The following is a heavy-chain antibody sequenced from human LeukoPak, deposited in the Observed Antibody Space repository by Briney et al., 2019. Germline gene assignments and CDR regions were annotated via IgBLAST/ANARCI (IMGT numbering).Heavy chain of an antibody. Sequence: AGTLRLSCAASGFTFSSYSMKWVRQAPGKGLEWVSSISSSSSYIYYADSVKGRFTISRDNTKNSLYLQIVTLADEVTAVYYCARGSSGWYGFDPWGQGTLVTVSS. CDR2: ISSSSSYI. V-gene: IGHV3-21*01. CDR3: ARGSSGWYGFDP. J-gene: IGHJ5*02. D-gene: IGHD6-19*01. CDR1: GFTFSSYS.